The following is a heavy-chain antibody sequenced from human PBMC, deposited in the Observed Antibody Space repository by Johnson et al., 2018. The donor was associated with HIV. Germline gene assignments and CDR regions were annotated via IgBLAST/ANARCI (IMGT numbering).Heavy chain of an antibody. Sequence: VQLVESWGGVVQPGRSLRLSCAASGFTFSSYAMHWVRQAPGKGLEWVAVISYDGSNKYYADSVKGRFTISRDNSKNTLYLQMNSLRVEDTAVYYCARGLQSMTGVVTRGAFDIWGQGTMVTVSS. J-gene: IGHJ3*02. V-gene: IGHV3-30*14. CDR2: ISYDGSNK. CDR1: GFTFSSYA. CDR3: ARGLQSMTGVVTRGAFDI. D-gene: IGHD2-2*01.